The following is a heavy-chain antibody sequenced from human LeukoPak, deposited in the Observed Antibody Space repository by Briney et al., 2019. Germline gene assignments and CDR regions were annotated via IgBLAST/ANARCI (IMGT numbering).Heavy chain of an antibody. D-gene: IGHD3-22*01. CDR1: GGSLSRSDYY. CDR2: IYYSGST. CDR3: ARHDSSGFYYHINV. Sequence: PSETLSLTCTVSGGSLSRSDYYWGWIRQPPGKGLEWIGSIYYSGSTYYNPSLKSRATIFVDTSKNQFSLKLSSVTAADTAVYYCARHDSSGFYYHINVWGQGTLVTVSS. V-gene: IGHV4-39*01. J-gene: IGHJ4*02.